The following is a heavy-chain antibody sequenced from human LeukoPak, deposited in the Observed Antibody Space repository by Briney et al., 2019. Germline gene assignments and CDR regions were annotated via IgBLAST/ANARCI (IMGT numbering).Heavy chain of an antibody. Sequence: SGGSLRLSCAASGFTFSSYAMSWVRQAPGKGLEWVSAISGSGGSPYYADSVKGRFAISRDNSKNTLYLQMNSLRAEDTAIYFCAKGSDTSSWLLDFWGQGTLVTVSS. V-gene: IGHV3-23*01. J-gene: IGHJ4*02. CDR1: GFTFSSYA. CDR3: AKGSDTSSWLLDF. CDR2: ISGSGGSP. D-gene: IGHD6-13*01.